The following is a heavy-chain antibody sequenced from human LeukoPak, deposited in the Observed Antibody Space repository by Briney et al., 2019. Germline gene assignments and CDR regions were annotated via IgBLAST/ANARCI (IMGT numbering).Heavy chain of an antibody. Sequence: GGSLRLSCAASRFTFSNYAMTWVRQTPGKGLEWVSYISSSGTTIYYADSLKGRFTISRDNAENSVYLQMNSLRAEDTAVYYCARPYYYASGSSYFDYWGQGTLDTVSS. CDR2: ISSSGTTI. D-gene: IGHD3-10*01. V-gene: IGHV3-48*03. CDR3: ARPYYYASGSSYFDY. CDR1: RFTFSNYA. J-gene: IGHJ4*02.